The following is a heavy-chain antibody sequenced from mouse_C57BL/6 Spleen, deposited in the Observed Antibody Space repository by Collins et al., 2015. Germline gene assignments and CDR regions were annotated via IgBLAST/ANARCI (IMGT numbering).Heavy chain of an antibody. CDR1: TFTSYW. J-gene: IGHJ2*01. V-gene: IGHV1-5*01. CDR3: TRLSTTASSYEEGYFDY. D-gene: IGHD1-1*01. CDR2: IYPGNSDT. Sequence: TFTSYWMHWVKQRPGQGLEWIGAIYPGNSDTSYNQKFKGKAKLTAVTSASTAYMELSSLTNEDSAVYYCTRLSTTASSYEEGYFDYWGQGTTLTVSS.